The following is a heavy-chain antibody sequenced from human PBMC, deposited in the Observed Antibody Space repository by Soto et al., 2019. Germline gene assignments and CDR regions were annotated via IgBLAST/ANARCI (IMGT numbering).Heavy chain of an antibody. CDR2: IYYSGST. CDR3: ARDVVVVVAATSAYYYYGMAV. CDR1: GGSISSGGYY. D-gene: IGHD2-15*01. V-gene: IGHV4-31*03. Sequence: TLSLTCTVSGGSISSGGYYWRWIRQHPGKGLEWIGYIYYSGSTYYNPSLKSRVTISVDTSKNQFSLKLSSVTAADTAVYYCARDVVVVVAATSAYYYYGMAVWGQGTTFTVSS. J-gene: IGHJ6*02.